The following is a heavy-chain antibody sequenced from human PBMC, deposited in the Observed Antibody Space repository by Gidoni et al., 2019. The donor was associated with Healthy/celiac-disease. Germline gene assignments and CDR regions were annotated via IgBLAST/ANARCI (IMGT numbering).Heavy chain of an antibody. CDR1: GGSFSGYY. Sequence: QVQLQQWGAGLLKPSETLSLTCAVYGGSFSGYYWSWIRQPPGKGLEWSGEINHSGSTNYNPSLKSRVTISVDTSKNQFSLKLSSVTAADTAVYYCARGQIVVVVAATKPLNQYFDYWGQGTLVTVSS. CDR2: INHSGST. CDR3: ARGQIVVVVAATKPLNQYFDY. V-gene: IGHV4-34*01. D-gene: IGHD2-15*01. J-gene: IGHJ4*02.